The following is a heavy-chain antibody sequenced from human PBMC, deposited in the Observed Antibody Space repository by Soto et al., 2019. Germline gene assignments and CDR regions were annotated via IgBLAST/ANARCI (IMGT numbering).Heavy chain of an antibody. CDR3: ARERPDGSRLDP. Sequence: QVQLQESGPGLVKPSQTLSLTCTVSGGSLSSGDYYWSWIRQPPGKGLEWIGYIYYSGSTYYNPALKSRVTISVDTSKNQFALKLSSVTAADTAVYYCARERPDGSRLDPWGQGTLVTVSS. V-gene: IGHV4-30-4*01. J-gene: IGHJ5*02. D-gene: IGHD6-13*01. CDR2: IYYSGST. CDR1: GGSLSSGDYY.